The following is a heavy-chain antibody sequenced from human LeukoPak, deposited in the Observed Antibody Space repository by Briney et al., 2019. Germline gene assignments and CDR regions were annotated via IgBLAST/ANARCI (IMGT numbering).Heavy chain of an antibody. CDR1: GYTFTSYG. V-gene: IGHV1-69*05. CDR2: IIPIFGTA. CDR3: ASSGIRGAFDI. D-gene: IGHD2-21*01. Sequence: SVGVSCKASGYTFTSYGISWVRQAPGQGLEWMGGIIPIFGTANYAQKFQGRVTITTDESTSTAYMELSSLRSEDTAVYYCASSGIRGAFDIWGQGTMVTVSS. J-gene: IGHJ3*02.